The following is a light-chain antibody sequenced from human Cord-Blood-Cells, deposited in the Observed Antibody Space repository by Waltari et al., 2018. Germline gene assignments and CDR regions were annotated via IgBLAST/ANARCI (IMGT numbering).Light chain of an antibody. J-gene: IGKJ2*01. CDR2: AAS. CDR1: QSISSY. Sequence: DIQMTQSPSSLSASVGYRVTITCRASQSISSYLNWYQQKPGKAPKLLIYAASSFQSGVPSRFSGSGSGTDFTLTISSLQPEDFATYYCQQSYSTPRTFGQGP. CDR3: QQSYSTPRT. V-gene: IGKV1-39*01.